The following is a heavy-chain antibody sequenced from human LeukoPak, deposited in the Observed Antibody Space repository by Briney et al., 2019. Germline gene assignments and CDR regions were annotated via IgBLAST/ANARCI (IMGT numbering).Heavy chain of an antibody. CDR1: GFTFNNYW. J-gene: IGHJ6*02. Sequence: GGSLRLSCAVSGFTFNNYWMSWVRQAPGKGLEWVANIKQDGNEKYYVDSVKGRFTISRDNAKNSLYLQMNSLRAEDAAVYYCAREGTPPSYGMDVWGQGTTVTVSS. D-gene: IGHD2-15*01. CDR3: AREGTPPSYGMDV. V-gene: IGHV3-7*03. CDR2: IKQDGNEK.